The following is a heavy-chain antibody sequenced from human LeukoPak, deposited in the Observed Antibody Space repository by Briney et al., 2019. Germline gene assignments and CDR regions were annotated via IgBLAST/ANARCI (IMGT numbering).Heavy chain of an antibody. CDR3: ARGYSSYYPDAFDI. D-gene: IGHD5-12*01. CDR1: GFTFSSYE. V-gene: IGHV3-48*03. Sequence: PGGSLRLSCVASGFTFSSYEMNWVRQAPGRGLEWVSYMSFSGSTIYYADSVKGRFTISRDNAKNSLYPQMNSLRAEDTAVYYCARGYSSYYPDAFDIWGQGTMVTVSS. CDR2: MSFSGSTI. J-gene: IGHJ3*02.